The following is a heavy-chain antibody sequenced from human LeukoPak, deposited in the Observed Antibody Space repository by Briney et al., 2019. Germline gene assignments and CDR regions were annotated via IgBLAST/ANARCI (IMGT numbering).Heavy chain of an antibody. Sequence: GGSLRLSCAASGFTFSSYSMNWVRQAPGKGLEWVSSISTSSSYIYYADSVKGRFTISRDNAKNSLSLQMNRLRAEDTAVYDCARDSTIYCSGGSCSRIDIWGQGTMVTVSS. J-gene: IGHJ3*02. CDR1: GFTFSSYS. V-gene: IGHV3-21*01. CDR3: ARDSTIYCSGGSCSRIDI. D-gene: IGHD2-15*01. CDR2: ISTSSSYI.